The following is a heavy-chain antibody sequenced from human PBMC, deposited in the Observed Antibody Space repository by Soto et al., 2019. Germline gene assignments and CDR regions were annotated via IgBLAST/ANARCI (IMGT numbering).Heavy chain of an antibody. J-gene: IGHJ4*02. Sequence: EVQLLDSGGGFVQPGGSLRLSCAASGFTFSSYAMRWVRQAPGKGLEWVSGISGSGGTTYYADSVKGRFTISRDNSKNTLYLQMNSLRADDTAVYYCASEGSSGWYQFEHWGQGTLVTVSS. V-gene: IGHV3-23*01. D-gene: IGHD6-19*01. CDR2: ISGSGGTT. CDR1: GFTFSSYA. CDR3: ASEGSSGWYQFEH.